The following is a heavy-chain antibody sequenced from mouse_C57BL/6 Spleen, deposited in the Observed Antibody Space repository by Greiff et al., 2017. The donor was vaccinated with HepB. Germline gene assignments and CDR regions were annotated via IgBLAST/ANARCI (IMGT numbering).Heavy chain of an antibody. J-gene: IGHJ4*01. CDR1: GFNIKNTY. CDR2: IDPANGNT. V-gene: IGHV14-3*01. D-gene: IGHD1-1*01. Sequence: VQLKESVAELVRPGASVKLSCTASGFNIKNTYMHWVKQRPEQGLEWIGRIDPANGNTKYAPKFQGKATITADTSSNTAYLQLSSLTSEDTAIYYCASSITTVVDPYAMDYWGQGTSVTVSS. CDR3: ASSITTVVDPYAMDY.